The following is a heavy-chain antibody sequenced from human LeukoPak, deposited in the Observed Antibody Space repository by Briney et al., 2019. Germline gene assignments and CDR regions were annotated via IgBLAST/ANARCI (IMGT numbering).Heavy chain of an antibody. V-gene: IGHV4-59*01. Sequence: SETLSLTCTVSGGSISSYYWSWIRQPPGKGLEWIGYIYYSGSTNYNPSLKSRVTISVDTSKNQFSLKLSSVTAADTAVYYCAQASSSYYYYMDVWGKGTTVTISS. CDR3: AQASSSYYYYMDV. D-gene: IGHD6-6*01. CDR2: IYYSGST. J-gene: IGHJ6*03. CDR1: GGSISSYY.